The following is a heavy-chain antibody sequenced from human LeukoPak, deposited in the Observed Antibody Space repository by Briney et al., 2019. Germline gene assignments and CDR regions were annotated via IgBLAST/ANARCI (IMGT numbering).Heavy chain of an antibody. J-gene: IGHJ4*02. CDR2: IYYSGAT. D-gene: IGHD4-17*01. V-gene: IGHV4-39*01. CDR3: ARQTYGDPRVFGY. Sequence: SETLSLTCTVSGGSISSSSYYWGWIRQPPGKGLEWVGSIYYSGATYYNPSLKSRVTMSVDTSKKQFSLELSSVTAADTAVYYCARQTYGDPRVFGYWGQGTLVTVSS. CDR1: GGSISSSSYY.